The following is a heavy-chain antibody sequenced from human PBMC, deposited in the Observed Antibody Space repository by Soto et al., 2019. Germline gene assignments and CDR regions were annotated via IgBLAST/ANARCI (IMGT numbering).Heavy chain of an antibody. CDR3: ARVVQLWRNYGMDV. CDR1: GGSISSYY. J-gene: IGHJ6*02. Sequence: KPSETLSLTCTVSGGSISSYYWSWIRQPPGKGLEWIGYIYYSGSTNYNPSLKSRVTISVDTSKNQFSLKLSSVTAADTAVYYCARVVQLWRNYGMDVWGQGTTVTVSS. CDR2: IYYSGST. V-gene: IGHV4-59*01. D-gene: IGHD5-18*01.